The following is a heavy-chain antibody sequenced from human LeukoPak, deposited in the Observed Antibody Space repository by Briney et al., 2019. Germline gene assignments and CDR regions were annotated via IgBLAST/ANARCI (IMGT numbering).Heavy chain of an antibody. Sequence: SETLSLTCTVSGGSISSYYWSWIRQPPGKGLEWIGYIYYSGSTNYNPSLKSRVTISVDTSKNQFSLKLSSVTAADTAVYYCARAGYSSSWSTSPAGGTDVWGQGTTVTVS. CDR3: ARAGYSSSWSTSPAGGTDV. CDR2: IYYSGST. CDR1: GGSISSYY. V-gene: IGHV4-59*01. J-gene: IGHJ6*02. D-gene: IGHD6-13*01.